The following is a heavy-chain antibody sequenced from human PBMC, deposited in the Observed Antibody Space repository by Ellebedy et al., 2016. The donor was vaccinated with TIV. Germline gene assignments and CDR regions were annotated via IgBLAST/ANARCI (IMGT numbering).Heavy chain of an antibody. Sequence: GGSLRLXXAASGFTFSDYYMSWIRQAPGKGLEWVSYISSSSSTIYYADSVKGRFTISRDNAKNSLYLQMNSLRDEDTAVYYCARDHGTTVVTSGGSNDAFDIWGQGTMVTVSS. CDR1: GFTFSDYY. V-gene: IGHV3-11*04. J-gene: IGHJ3*02. D-gene: IGHD4-23*01. CDR3: ARDHGTTVVTSGGSNDAFDI. CDR2: ISSSSSTI.